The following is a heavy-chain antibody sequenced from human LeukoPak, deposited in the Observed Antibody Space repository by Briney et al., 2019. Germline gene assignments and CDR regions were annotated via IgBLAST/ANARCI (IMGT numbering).Heavy chain of an antibody. CDR3: ARDLFYGGNSGIAY. D-gene: IGHD4-23*01. V-gene: IGHV4-30-2*01. CDR1: GGSISSGGYY. Sequence: PSETLSLTCTVSGGSISSGGYYWSWIRQPPGKGLEWIGYIYHSGSTYYNPSLKSRVTISVDRSKNQFSLKLSSVTAADTAVYYCARDLFYGGNSGIAYWGQGTLVTVSS. J-gene: IGHJ4*02. CDR2: IYHSGST.